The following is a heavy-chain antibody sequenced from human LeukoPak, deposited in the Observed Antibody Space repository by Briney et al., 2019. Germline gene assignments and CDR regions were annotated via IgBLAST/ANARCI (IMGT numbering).Heavy chain of an antibody. CDR1: GGSFSGYN. J-gene: IGHJ4*02. CDR3: ARLYRQAFDSSGYSYDY. V-gene: IGHV4-39*01. Sequence: PSETLSLTCAVYGGSFSGYNWGWIRQPPGKGLEWIGSIYYSGSTYYNPSLKSRVTIFVDTSKNQFSLKLSSVTAADTAVYYCARLYRQAFDSSGYSYDYWGQGTLVTVSS. D-gene: IGHD3-22*01. CDR2: IYYSGST.